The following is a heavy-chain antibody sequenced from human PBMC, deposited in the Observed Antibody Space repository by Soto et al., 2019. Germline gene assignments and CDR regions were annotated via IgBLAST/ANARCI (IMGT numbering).Heavy chain of an antibody. Sequence: GGSLRLSCAASGFTFSSYAMHWVRQAPGKGLEWVAVISYDGSNKYYADSVKGRFTISRDNSKNTLYLQMNSLRAEDTAVYYCARARIAAAGIGYYYYYGMDVWGQGTTVTVSS. CDR2: ISYDGSNK. D-gene: IGHD6-13*01. CDR1: GFTFSSYA. V-gene: IGHV3-30*04. CDR3: ARARIAAAGIGYYYYYGMDV. J-gene: IGHJ6*02.